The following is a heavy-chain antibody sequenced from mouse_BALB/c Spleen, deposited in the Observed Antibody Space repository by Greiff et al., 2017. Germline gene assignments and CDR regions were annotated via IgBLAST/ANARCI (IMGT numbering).Heavy chain of an antibody. CDR2: INPSNGGT. D-gene: IGHD2-4*01. J-gene: IGHJ3*01. Sequence: VKLMESGAELVKPGASVKLSCKASGYTFTSYYMYWVKQRPGQGLEWIGEINPSNGGTNFNEKFKSKATLTVDKSSSTAYMQLSSLTSEDSAVYYCTRYDYDGFAYWGQGTLVTVSA. CDR3: TRYDYDGFAY. CDR1: GYTFTSYY. V-gene: IGHV1S81*02.